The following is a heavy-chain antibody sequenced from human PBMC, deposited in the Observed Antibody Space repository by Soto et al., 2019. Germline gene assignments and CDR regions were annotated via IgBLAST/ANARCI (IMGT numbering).Heavy chain of an antibody. D-gene: IGHD3-22*01. Sequence: GGSLRLSCAASGFTFSSYAMSWVRQAPGKGLEWVSAISGSGGSTYYADSVKGRFTISRDNSKNTLYLQMNSLRAEDTAVYYCAKVGDSSGYYVRWFDPWGQGTLVTVSS. CDR3: AKVGDSSGYYVRWFDP. V-gene: IGHV3-23*01. J-gene: IGHJ5*02. CDR1: GFTFSSYA. CDR2: ISGSGGST.